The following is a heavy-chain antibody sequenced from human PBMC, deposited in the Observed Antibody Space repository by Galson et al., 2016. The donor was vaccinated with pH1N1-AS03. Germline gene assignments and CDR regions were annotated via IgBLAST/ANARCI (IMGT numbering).Heavy chain of an antibody. CDR1: RGSFGGAY. D-gene: IGHD7-27*01. CDR2: INHSGDA. V-gene: IGHV4-34*01. CDR3: ARQRAELGTHDY. Sequence: ETLSLTCTVSRGSFGGAYWTWIRQPPGKGLEFIGEINHSGDAKYNPSLQSRVTISVDKSKNQFSLKVNSVSAADTALYYCARQRAELGTHDYWGQGTLFIVSS. J-gene: IGHJ4*02.